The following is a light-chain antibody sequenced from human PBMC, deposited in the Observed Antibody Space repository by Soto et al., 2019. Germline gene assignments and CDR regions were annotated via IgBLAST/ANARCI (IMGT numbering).Light chain of an antibody. CDR3: QQRSNWPLT. CDR2: HAS. J-gene: IGKJ4*01. CDR1: QSVSTS. V-gene: IGKV3-11*01. Sequence: EIVLPQSPATLSLSPGERATLSCRASQSVSTSLAWYQQKPGQAPRLLLYHASNRATDIPARFSGSGSGTDYTLTISSLEPEDFAIYYCQQRSNWPLTFGGGNKVEIK.